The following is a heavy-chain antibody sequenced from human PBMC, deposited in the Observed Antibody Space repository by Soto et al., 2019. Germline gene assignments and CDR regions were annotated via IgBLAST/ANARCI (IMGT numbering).Heavy chain of an antibody. V-gene: IGHV1-69*13. J-gene: IGHJ6*02. CDR3: AVGGGNNYYYYGMDV. Sequence: SVKVSCKASGGTFSSYAISWVRQAPGQGLEWMGGIIPIFGTANYAQKFQGRVTITADESTSTAYMELSSLRSEDTAVYYCAVGGGNNYYYYGMDVWGQGTKVTVSS. CDR2: IIPIFGTA. D-gene: IGHD4-4*01. CDR1: GGTFSSYA.